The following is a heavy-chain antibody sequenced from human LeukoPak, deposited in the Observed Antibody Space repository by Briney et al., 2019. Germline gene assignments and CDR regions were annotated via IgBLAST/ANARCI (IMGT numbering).Heavy chain of an antibody. CDR3: ASYTYYFDSSGYSQDAFDI. V-gene: IGHV4-61*02. CDR1: GGSISSGNYY. J-gene: IGHJ3*02. D-gene: IGHD3-22*01. Sequence: SQTLSLTCTVSGGSISSGNYYWSWIRQPAGKGLEWIGRIHTSGSTNYNPSLKSRVTISVDTSKNQFSLKLSSVTAADAAVYYCASYTYYFDSSGYSQDAFDIWGQGTMVTVSS. CDR2: IHTSGST.